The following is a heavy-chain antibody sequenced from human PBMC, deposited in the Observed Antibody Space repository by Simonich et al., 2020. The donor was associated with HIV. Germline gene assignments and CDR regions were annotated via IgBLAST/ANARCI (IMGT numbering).Heavy chain of an antibody. J-gene: IGHJ3*02. D-gene: IGHD7-27*01. CDR3: ARAPGTGAWSYDAFDI. Sequence: QVQLVQSGAEVTKPGASVKVSCKASGYTFNDYYTQVVRQAPGQGLERWGLINANTGGTNFAQKFQGRVTMTRDTAISTAYMELSSLTSDDTAVYYCARAPGTGAWSYDAFDIWGQGTMVTVSS. CDR1: GYTFNDYY. V-gene: IGHV1-2*06. CDR2: INANTGGT.